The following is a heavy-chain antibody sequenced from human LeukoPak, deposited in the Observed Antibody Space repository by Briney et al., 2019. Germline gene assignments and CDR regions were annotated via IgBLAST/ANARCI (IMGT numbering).Heavy chain of an antibody. CDR2: IYPGDSDT. J-gene: IGHJ4*02. CDR3: ARRTLGYCSGGSCCSPPYYFDC. D-gene: IGHD2-15*01. Sequence: GESLKISCKGSGYSFTSYWIGWVRQVPGKGLEWMGIIYPGDSDTRYSPSFQGQVTISADKSISTAYLQWSSLKASDTAMYYCARRTLGYCSGGSCCSPPYYFDCWGQGTLVTVSS. V-gene: IGHV5-51*01. CDR1: GYSFTSYW.